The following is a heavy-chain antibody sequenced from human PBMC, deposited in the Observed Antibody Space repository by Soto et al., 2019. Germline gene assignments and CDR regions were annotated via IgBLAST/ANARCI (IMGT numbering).Heavy chain of an antibody. D-gene: IGHD1-1*01. CDR3: ARPVFSQLLVMDV. J-gene: IGHJ6*02. CDR2: FDPVDGET. Sequence: QVQLLQSGAEVKKPGASVKVSCKVSGHTLAELSMHWVRQAPGKGLEWMGGFDPVDGETVYAQKFRGRVTMTEDTSTDTAFMELRSLRADDAAVYYCARPVFSQLLVMDVWGQGTTVTVS. V-gene: IGHV1-24*01. CDR1: GHTLAELS.